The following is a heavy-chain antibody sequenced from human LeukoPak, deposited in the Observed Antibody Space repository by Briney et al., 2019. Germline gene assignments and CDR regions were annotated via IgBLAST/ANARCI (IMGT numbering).Heavy chain of an antibody. Sequence: SETLSLTCAVSGAAISSDSYYWSWIRQTAGKGLEWIGRIYDSGSTNYYPSFKSRATISMDTSKNQVSLTLTSVTAADTAIHYCARDTWGNLDFWGQGALVTVSS. CDR3: ARDTWGNLDF. V-gene: IGHV4-61*02. CDR2: IYDSGST. D-gene: IGHD3-16*01. CDR1: GAAISSDSYY. J-gene: IGHJ4*02.